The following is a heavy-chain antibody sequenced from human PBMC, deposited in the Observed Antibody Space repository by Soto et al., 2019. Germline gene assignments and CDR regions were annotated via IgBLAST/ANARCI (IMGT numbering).Heavy chain of an antibody. D-gene: IGHD6-13*01. V-gene: IGHV3-7*01. CDR3: ASAAAGTGY. Sequence: EVQLVESGGGLVQPGGSLRLSCAASGFIFSSYWMSWVRQAPGKGLEWVANIKQDGSEKYYVDSVKGRFTISRDNAKNSLYLQMNSLRAEDTAVYYCASAAAGTGYWGQGTLVTVSS. CDR1: GFIFSSYW. J-gene: IGHJ4*02. CDR2: IKQDGSEK.